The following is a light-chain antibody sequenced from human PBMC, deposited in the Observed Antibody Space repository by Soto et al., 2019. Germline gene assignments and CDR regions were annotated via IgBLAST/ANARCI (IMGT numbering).Light chain of an antibody. CDR1: ASDIGRYNY. Sequence: QSVLTQPPSASGSPGQSVTISCIGTASDIGRYNYVSWYQHHPGKAPKLIIYEVTKRPSGVPDRFSGSKSGNTASLTVSGLQADDEADYYCSSNAGSNNLVFGGGTKVTVL. CDR3: SSNAGSNNLV. V-gene: IGLV2-8*01. J-gene: IGLJ2*01. CDR2: EVT.